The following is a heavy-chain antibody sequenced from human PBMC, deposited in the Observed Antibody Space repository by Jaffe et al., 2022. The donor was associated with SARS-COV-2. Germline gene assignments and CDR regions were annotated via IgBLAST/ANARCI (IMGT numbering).Heavy chain of an antibody. CDR2: IYYSGST. CDR1: GGSISSYY. CDR3: ARAGGIAAAGQTFGYYYYYGMDV. D-gene: IGHD6-13*01. V-gene: IGHV4-59*01. Sequence: QVQLQESGPGLVKPSETLSLTCTVSGGSISSYYWSWIRQPPGKGLEWIGYIYYSGSTNYNPSLKSRVTISVDTSKNQFSLKLSSVTAADTAVYYCARAGGIAAAGQTFGYYYYYGMDVWGQGTTVTVSS. J-gene: IGHJ6*02.